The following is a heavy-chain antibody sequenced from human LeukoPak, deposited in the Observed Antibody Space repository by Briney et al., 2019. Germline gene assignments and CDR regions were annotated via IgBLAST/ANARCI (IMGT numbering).Heavy chain of an antibody. Sequence: GGSLRLSCSASGFTFSSYAMHWVRQAPGKGLEYVSATSSNGGSTYYADSVKGRFTISRDNSKNTLYLQMSSLRAEDTAVYYCVKDRGCSGGSCYYTTRVYYFDYWGQGTLVTVSS. CDR1: GFTFSSYA. CDR3: VKDRGCSGGSCYYTTRVYYFDY. D-gene: IGHD2-15*01. CDR2: TSSNGGST. J-gene: IGHJ4*02. V-gene: IGHV3-64D*06.